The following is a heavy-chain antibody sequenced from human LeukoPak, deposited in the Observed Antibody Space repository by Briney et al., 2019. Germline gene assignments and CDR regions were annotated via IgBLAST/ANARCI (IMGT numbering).Heavy chain of an antibody. Sequence: GGSLRLYCAASGFTFSSYGMHWVRQAPGKGLEWVAFVRYDGSYNYYGDSVKGRFTIFRDSSKNTMYLQMNSLRPENTAVYCCARKMFGGLDYWGQGTPVTVSS. CDR1: GFTFSSYG. V-gene: IGHV3-30*02. J-gene: IGHJ4*02. D-gene: IGHD3-10*02. CDR3: ARKMFGGLDY. CDR2: VRYDGSYN.